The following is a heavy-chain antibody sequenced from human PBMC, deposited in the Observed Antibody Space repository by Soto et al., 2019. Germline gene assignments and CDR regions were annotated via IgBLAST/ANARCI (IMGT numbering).Heavy chain of an antibody. CDR1: GGSISSYY. CDR2: IYYSGST. D-gene: IGHD4-17*01. V-gene: IGHV4-59*01. CDR3: ARVYVDYGDYAYYYYMDV. J-gene: IGHJ6*03. Sequence: PSETLSLTCTVSGGSISSYYWSWIRQPPGKELEWIGYIYYSGSTNYNPSLKSRVTISVDTSKDQFSLKLSSVTAADTAVFYCARVYVDYGDYAYYYYMDVWGKGTTVTVSS.